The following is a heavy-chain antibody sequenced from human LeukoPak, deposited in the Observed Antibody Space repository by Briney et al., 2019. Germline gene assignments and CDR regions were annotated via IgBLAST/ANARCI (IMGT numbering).Heavy chain of an antibody. CDR3: ARTTWTAHLIPAGAFDI. CDR2: ISAYNGNT. Sequence: ASVKVSCKASGYTFTSYGISWVRQAPGQGLEWLGWISAYNGNTNYAQKLQGRVTMTTDTSTSTAYMELRSLRSDDTAVYYCARTTWTAHLIPAGAFDIWGQGTMVTVSS. J-gene: IGHJ3*02. V-gene: IGHV1-18*01. D-gene: IGHD4-11*01. CDR1: GYTFTSYG.